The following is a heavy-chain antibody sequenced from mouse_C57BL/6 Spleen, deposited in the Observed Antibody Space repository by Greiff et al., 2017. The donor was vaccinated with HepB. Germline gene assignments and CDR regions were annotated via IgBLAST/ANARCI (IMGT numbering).Heavy chain of an antibody. CDR3: ARGLDYGSSSAWFAY. Sequence: VQLQQSGAELARPGASVKMSCKASGYTFTSYTMHWVKQRPGQGLEWIGYINPSSGYTKYNQKFKDKATLTADKSSSTAYMQLSSLTSEDSAVYECARGLDYGSSSAWFAYWGQGTLVTVSA. V-gene: IGHV1-4*01. J-gene: IGHJ3*01. CDR2: INPSSGYT. CDR1: GYTFTSYT. D-gene: IGHD1-1*01.